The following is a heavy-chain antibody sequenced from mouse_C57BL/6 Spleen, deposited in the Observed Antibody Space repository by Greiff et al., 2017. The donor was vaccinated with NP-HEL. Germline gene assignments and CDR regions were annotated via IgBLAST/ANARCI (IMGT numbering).Heavy chain of an antibody. Sequence: QVQLKQSGAELVKPGASVKLSCKASGYTFTSYWMHWVKQRPGQGLEWIGMIHPNSGSTNYNEKFKSKATLTVDKSSSTAYMQLSSLTSEDSAVYYCARIYYYGSHWYFDVWGTGTTVTVSS. CDR1: GYTFTSYW. V-gene: IGHV1-64*01. CDR3: ARIYYYGSHWYFDV. D-gene: IGHD1-1*01. J-gene: IGHJ1*03. CDR2: IHPNSGST.